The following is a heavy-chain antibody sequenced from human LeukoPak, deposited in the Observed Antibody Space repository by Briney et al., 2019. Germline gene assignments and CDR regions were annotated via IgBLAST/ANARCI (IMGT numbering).Heavy chain of an antibody. D-gene: IGHD3-10*01. V-gene: IGHV4-31*03. Sequence: SETLSLTCSVSGDSISSGDFNWSWMRQHPGKGLEWIGYIYHSGRTNYNPSLEGRLTISVDTSRDQFSLRLTSVTAADTAVYFCARERAGAGAHFDYWGQGTLVTVSS. J-gene: IGHJ4*02. CDR2: IYHSGRT. CDR1: GDSISSGDFN. CDR3: ARERAGAGAHFDY.